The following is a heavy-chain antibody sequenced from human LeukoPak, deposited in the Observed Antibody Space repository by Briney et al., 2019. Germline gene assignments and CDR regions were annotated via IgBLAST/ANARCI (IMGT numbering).Heavy chain of an antibody. J-gene: IGHJ6*03. V-gene: IGHV4-59*01. CDR2: IYYSGST. D-gene: IGHD2-21*02. Sequence: SETLSLTCTVSGGFISSYYWSWIRQPPGKGLEWIGYIYYSGSTNYNPSLKSRVTISVDTSKNQFSLKLSSVTAADTAVYYCARAHVGDPKYYYYYYYMDVWGKGTTVTVSS. CDR3: ARAHVGDPKYYYYYYYMDV. CDR1: GGFISSYY.